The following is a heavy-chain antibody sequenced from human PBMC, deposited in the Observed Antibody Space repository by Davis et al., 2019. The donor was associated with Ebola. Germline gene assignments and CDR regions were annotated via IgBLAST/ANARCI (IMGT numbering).Heavy chain of an antibody. CDR1: GGSIDSHY. Sequence: SETLSLTCTVSGGSIDSHYWSWIRQPPGKGLEWIGYIYYSGSTYYNPSLKSRVTISVDTSKNQFSLKLSSVTAADTAVYYCARARGTDCSSTSCYHPPGGYYGMDVWGQGTTVTVSS. V-gene: IGHV4-59*11. D-gene: IGHD2-2*01. CDR2: IYYSGST. CDR3: ARARGTDCSSTSCYHPPGGYYGMDV. J-gene: IGHJ6*02.